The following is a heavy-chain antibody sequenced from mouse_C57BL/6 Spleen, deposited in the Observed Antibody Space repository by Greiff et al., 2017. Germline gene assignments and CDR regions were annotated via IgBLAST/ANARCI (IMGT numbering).Heavy chain of an antibody. CDR1: GYAFTNYL. D-gene: IGHD2-5*01. J-gene: IGHJ2*01. Sequence: QVQLKESGAELVRPGTSVKVSCKASGYAFTNYLIEWVKQRPGQGLEWIGVINPGSGGTNYNEKFKGKATLTADKSSSTAYMQLSGLASEDSAVYFCARSIVTTYYFDYWGQGTTLTVSS. CDR2: INPGSGGT. CDR3: ARSIVTTYYFDY. V-gene: IGHV1-54*01.